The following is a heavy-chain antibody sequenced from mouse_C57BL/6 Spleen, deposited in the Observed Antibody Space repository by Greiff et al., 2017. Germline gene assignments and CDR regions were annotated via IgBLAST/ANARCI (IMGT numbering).Heavy chain of an antibody. D-gene: IGHD1-1*01. CDR1: GYTFTDYN. V-gene: IGHV1-22*01. CDR3: ESIDYGSSFFYFDY. Sequence: SGPELVKPGASVKMSCKASGYTFTDYNMHWVKQSHGKSLEWIGYINPNNCGTSYNQKFKSRATLTVNKSYSTANMELRSLTSEDSAVYSCESIDYGSSFFYFDYWGQGTTLTVSS. CDR2: INPNNCGT. J-gene: IGHJ2*01.